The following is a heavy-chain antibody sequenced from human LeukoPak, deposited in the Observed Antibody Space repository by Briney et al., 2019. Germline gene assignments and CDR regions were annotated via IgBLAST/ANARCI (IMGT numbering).Heavy chain of an antibody. CDR1: GFTFSSYA. D-gene: IGHD3-10*01. V-gene: IGHV3-23*01. CDR2: ISGSGGST. Sequence: GGSLRLSCAASGFTFSSYAMSWVRQAPGKGLEWVSAISGSGGSTYYADSVKGRFTISRDNSKNTLYLQMNSLRAEDTAVYYCAKDRRGGLLWFGEPFDYWGQGTLVTVSS. J-gene: IGHJ4*02. CDR3: AKDRRGGLLWFGEPFDY.